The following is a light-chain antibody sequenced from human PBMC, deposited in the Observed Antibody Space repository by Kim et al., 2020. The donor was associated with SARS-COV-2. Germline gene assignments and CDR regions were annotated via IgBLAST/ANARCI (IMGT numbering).Light chain of an antibody. CDR1: SLRSYY. V-gene: IGLV3-19*01. CDR2: GKN. CDR3: NSRDSSGNHLV. Sequence: SSELTQDPVVSVALGQTVRITCQGDSLRSYYASWYQQKPGQAPVLVIYGKNNRPSGIPDRFCGSSSGNTASLTITGAQAEDEADYYCNSRDSSGNHLVFGGGTQLTVL. J-gene: IGLJ2*01.